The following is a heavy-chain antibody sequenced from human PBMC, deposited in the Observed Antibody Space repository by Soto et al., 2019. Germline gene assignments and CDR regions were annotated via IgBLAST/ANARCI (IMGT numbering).Heavy chain of an antibody. D-gene: IGHD2-15*01. CDR2: IWYDGSNK. J-gene: IGHJ4*02. Sequence: QVQLVESGGGVVQPGRSLRLSCAASGFTFSSYGMHWVRQAPGKGLEWVAVIWYDGSNKYYADSVKGRFTISRDNSKNXLDLQMNSLRAEDTAVYYCARGGDIVVVVAASPLDYWGQGTLVTVSS. CDR3: ARGGDIVVVVAASPLDY. CDR1: GFTFSSYG. V-gene: IGHV3-33*01.